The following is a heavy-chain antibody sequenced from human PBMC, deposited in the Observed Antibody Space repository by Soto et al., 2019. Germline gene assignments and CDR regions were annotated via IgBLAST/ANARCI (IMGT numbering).Heavy chain of an antibody. CDR2: IIGIGDST. V-gene: IGHV3-23*01. D-gene: IGHD3-3*01. CDR3: ANVMILRFSEWSTSDDP. CDR1: GFTFSSYA. J-gene: IGHJ5*02. Sequence: PGGSLRLSCAASGFTFSSYAMSWVRQAPGKGLEWVSAIIGIGDSTYYADSVKGRFTISRDNSNNAVFLQMNSLRADDTAVYYCANVMILRFSEWSTSDDPWGQGTLVTVSS.